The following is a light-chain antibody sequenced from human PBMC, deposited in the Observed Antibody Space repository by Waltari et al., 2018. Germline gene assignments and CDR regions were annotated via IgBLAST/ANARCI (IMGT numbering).Light chain of an antibody. V-gene: IGKV5-2*01. CDR1: QDVDRD. Sequence: SCEASQDVDRDMAWYQQKPGEAAIFIIQEVITLVPGVSPRFSGSGYGTDFTLTISNIESEDAAYYFCLQYVNFPYTFGLGAKLEI. CDR2: EVI. CDR3: LQYVNFPYT. J-gene: IGKJ2*01.